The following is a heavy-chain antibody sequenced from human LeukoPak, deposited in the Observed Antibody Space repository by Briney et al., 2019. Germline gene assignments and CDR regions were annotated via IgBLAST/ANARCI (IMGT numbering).Heavy chain of an antibody. CDR3: AAAMGFDY. CDR1: GFTFSSYG. V-gene: IGHV3-33*01. CDR2: IWSDGSNK. Sequence: GKSLRLSCAASGFTFSSYGMHWVRQAPGKGLEWVAVIWSDGSNKYYADSVKGRFTISRDNSKNTLYLQMNSLRVEDTAVYYCAAAMGFDYWGQGTLVTVSS. D-gene: IGHD2-2*01. J-gene: IGHJ4*02.